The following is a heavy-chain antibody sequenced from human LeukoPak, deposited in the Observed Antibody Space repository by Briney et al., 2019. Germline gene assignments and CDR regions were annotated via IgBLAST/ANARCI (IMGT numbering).Heavy chain of an antibody. Sequence: SETLSLTCTVSGGSISNYYWSWIRQPAGKGLEWIGRIYTSGSTNYNPSLKSRVTISADTSKNQFSLKLISVTAADTAVYYCARGAWDTTVTNAHYYYYYYMDVWGKGTTVTVSS. CDR1: GGSISNYY. J-gene: IGHJ6*03. V-gene: IGHV4-4*07. CDR2: IYTSGST. D-gene: IGHD4-17*01. CDR3: ARGAWDTTVTNAHYYYYYYMDV.